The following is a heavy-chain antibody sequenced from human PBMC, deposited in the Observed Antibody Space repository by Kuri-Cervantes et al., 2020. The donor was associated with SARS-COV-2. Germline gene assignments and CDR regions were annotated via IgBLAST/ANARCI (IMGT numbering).Heavy chain of an antibody. Sequence: ASVKVSCKASGYTFTSYAMHWVRQAPGQRLEWMGWINAGNGNTKYSQKFQGRVTITRDTSASTAYMELSSLRSEDTAVYYCARDCGGCYNDDAFDIWGQGTMVTVSS. CDR2: INAGNGNT. D-gene: IGHD2-21*02. CDR1: GYTFTSYA. V-gene: IGHV1-3*01. CDR3: ARDCGGCYNDDAFDI. J-gene: IGHJ3*02.